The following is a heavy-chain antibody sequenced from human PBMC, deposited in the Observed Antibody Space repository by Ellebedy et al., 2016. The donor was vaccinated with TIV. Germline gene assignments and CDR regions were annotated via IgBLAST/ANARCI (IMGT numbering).Heavy chain of an antibody. V-gene: IGHV4-34*01. J-gene: IGHJ4*02. Sequence: EPLKISCAASGFRFSNYGMNWIRQSPGKGLEWVGEINHSGSTNYNPSLKSRVTISVDTSRNQFSLKLSSVTAADTAVYYCARPGYIKWLRYYYFDYWGQGTLVTVSS. CDR3: ARPGYIKWLRYYYFDY. CDR2: INHSGST. D-gene: IGHD5-12*01. CDR1: GFRFSNYG.